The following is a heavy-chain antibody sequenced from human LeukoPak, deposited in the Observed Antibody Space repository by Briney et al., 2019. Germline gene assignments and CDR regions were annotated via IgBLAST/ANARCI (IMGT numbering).Heavy chain of an antibody. J-gene: IGHJ4*02. D-gene: IGHD1-26*01. CDR1: GFTFSSYW. CDR3: ASGRWELLLDY. Sequence: GGSLRLSCAASGFTFSSYWMSWVRQAPGKGLEWVANIKQDGREKYYVDSVKGRFTISRDNAKHSLYLQMNSLRAEDTAVSYCASGRWELLLDYWGQGTLVTVSS. CDR2: IKQDGREK. V-gene: IGHV3-7*01.